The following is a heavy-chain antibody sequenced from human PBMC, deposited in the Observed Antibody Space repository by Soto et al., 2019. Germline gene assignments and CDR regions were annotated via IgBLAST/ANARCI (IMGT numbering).Heavy chain of an antibody. D-gene: IGHD2-15*01. J-gene: IGHJ6*02. CDR2: IKPDGTEK. CDR3: AFGEDSRYYYYGMDV. CDR1: GFTFSNYW. V-gene: IGHV3-7*01. Sequence: PGGSLRLSCVISGFTFSNYWMTWVRQAPGKGLEWVANIKPDGTEKYYVDSVKGRFTISRDNAKNSLYLQMNSLRAEDTAVYYCAFGEDSRYYYYGMDVWGQGTTVTVS.